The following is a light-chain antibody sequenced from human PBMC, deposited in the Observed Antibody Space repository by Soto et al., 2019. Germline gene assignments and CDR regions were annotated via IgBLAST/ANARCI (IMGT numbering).Light chain of an antibody. Sequence: EIVMTQSPATLSVSPGGRATLXXRASQTISCTLAWYQQKPGQAPRIXIHGASTRAPGFPAMFSGSGAGTEFTLTISSLQSEDFAVYYCQQYKKWPRTFGHGTKVDI. CDR2: GAS. CDR3: QQYKKWPRT. CDR1: QTISCT. J-gene: IGKJ1*01. V-gene: IGKV3-15*01.